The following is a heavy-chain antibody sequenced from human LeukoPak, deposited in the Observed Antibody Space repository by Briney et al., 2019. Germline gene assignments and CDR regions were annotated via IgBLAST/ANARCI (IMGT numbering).Heavy chain of an antibody. J-gene: IGHJ4*02. Sequence: SETLSLTCTVSGGSISSHYWSWIRQPPGKGLEWIGYIYYSGSTNYNPSLKSRVTISVDTSKNQFSLKLSSVTAADTAVYYCAREIHDFWSGYFDYWGQGTLVTDSS. CDR2: IYYSGST. CDR1: GGSISSHY. CDR3: AREIHDFWSGYFDY. V-gene: IGHV4-59*11. D-gene: IGHD3-3*01.